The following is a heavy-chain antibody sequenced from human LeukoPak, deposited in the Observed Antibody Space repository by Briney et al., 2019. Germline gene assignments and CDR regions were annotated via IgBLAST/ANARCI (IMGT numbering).Heavy chain of an antibody. D-gene: IGHD6-25*01. CDR3: ALVQRGAVGAFDI. CDR2: IYPGDSAT. Sequence: GESLKISCKGSGPGSTSYWIGWVRQMPGKGLEWMGIIYPGDSATRYSPSFQGQVTISADKSISTAYLQWSSLKASDTAKYYCALVQRGAVGAFDIWGQGTLVTVSS. V-gene: IGHV5-51*01. J-gene: IGHJ3*02. CDR1: GPGSTSYW.